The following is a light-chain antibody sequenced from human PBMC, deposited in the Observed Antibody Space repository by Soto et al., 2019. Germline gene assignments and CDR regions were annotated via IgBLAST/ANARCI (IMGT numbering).Light chain of an antibody. V-gene: IGLV2-8*01. CDR2: EVS. Sequence: QSALTQPPSASGSPGQSVTISCTGTSSDVGGYNYVSWYQQHPGKAPKLMIYEVSKRPSGVSDRFSGSKSGNTASLTVSWLQAEDEADYYCSSYAGSNHYVFGTGTKLTVL. CDR1: SSDVGGYNY. CDR3: SSYAGSNHYV. J-gene: IGLJ1*01.